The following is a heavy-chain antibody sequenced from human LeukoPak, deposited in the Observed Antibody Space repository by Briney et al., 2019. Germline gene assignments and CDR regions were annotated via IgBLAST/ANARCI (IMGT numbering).Heavy chain of an antibody. Sequence: QAGGSLRLSCAASGFTFSTFAMSWVRQAPRKGLEWVSAISGGGSSTYYADSVKGRLTISRDNSKNTLYLQMNSLRAEDTAVYYCAKGLREAAMVSFDYWGQGTLVTVSS. CDR3: AKGLREAAMVSFDY. J-gene: IGHJ4*02. CDR1: GFTFSTFA. D-gene: IGHD5-18*01. V-gene: IGHV3-23*01. CDR2: ISGGGSST.